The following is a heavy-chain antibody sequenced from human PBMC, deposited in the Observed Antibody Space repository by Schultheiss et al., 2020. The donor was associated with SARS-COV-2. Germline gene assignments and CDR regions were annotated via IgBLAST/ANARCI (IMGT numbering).Heavy chain of an antibody. CDR2: ISGSGGST. V-gene: IGHV3-NL1*01. CDR3: AREGRQLLPDAYYYYGMDV. D-gene: IGHD2-21*01. Sequence: GGSLRLSCAASGFTFSSYGMHWVRQAPGKGLEWVSAISGSGGSTYYADSVKGRFTISRDNSKNTLYLQMNSLRAEDTAVYYCAREGRQLLPDAYYYYGMDVWGQGTTVTVLL. J-gene: IGHJ6*02. CDR1: GFTFSSYG.